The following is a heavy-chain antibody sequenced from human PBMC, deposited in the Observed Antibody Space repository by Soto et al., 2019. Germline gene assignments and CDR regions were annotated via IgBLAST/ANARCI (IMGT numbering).Heavy chain of an antibody. J-gene: IGHJ3*02. CDR2: ISGSGGST. CDR1: GFTFSSDA. V-gene: IGHV3-23*01. D-gene: IGHD3-9*01. Sequence: PGGSLRLSCAASGFTFSSDAMSWVRQAPGKGLEWVSAISGSGGSTYYADSVKGRFTISRDNSKNTLYLQMNSLRAEDTAVYYCAKRGSILTGLSPCDIWGQGTMVTVSS. CDR3: AKRGSILTGLSPCDI.